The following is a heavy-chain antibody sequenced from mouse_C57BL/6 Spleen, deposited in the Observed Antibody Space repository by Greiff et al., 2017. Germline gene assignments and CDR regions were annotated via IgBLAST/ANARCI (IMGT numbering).Heavy chain of an antibody. V-gene: IGHV6-6*01. Sequence: EVKLMESGGGLVQPGGSMKLSCAASGFTFSDAWMDWVRQSPEKGLEWVAEIRNKANNHATYYAESVKGRFTISRDDSKSSVYLQMNSLRAEDTGIYYCTRQAAQATDYAMDYWGQGTSVTVSS. J-gene: IGHJ4*01. D-gene: IGHD3-2*02. CDR2: IRNKANNHAT. CDR3: TRQAAQATDYAMDY. CDR1: GFTFSDAW.